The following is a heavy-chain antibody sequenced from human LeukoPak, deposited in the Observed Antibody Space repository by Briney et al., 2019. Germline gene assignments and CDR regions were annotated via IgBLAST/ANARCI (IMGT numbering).Heavy chain of an antibody. CDR3: AHRPKSHSKPQT. Sequence: SGPTLVKPTQTLTLTCTFSGFSLSTSGVGVGWIRQPPGKALEWLALIYWNDDKRYSPSLKSRLTITKDTSKNQVVLTMTNMDPVDTATYYCAHRPKSHSKPQTWGQGTLVTVSS. CDR2: IYWNDDK. J-gene: IGHJ4*02. CDR1: GFSLSTSGVG. V-gene: IGHV2-5*01.